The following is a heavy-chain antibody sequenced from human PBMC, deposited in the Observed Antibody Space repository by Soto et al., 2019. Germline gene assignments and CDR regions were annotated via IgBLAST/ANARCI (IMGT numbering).Heavy chain of an antibody. CDR2: IYYSGST. D-gene: IGHD4-17*01. CDR1: GGSIRNDY. Sequence: SETLSLTCTVSGGSIRNDYWSWIRQPPGKGLEWIGYIYYSGSTNYNPSLKSRVTISVDTSKNQFSLKLNSVTAADTAVYYCARENYGDFFDYWGQGTLVT. CDR3: ARENYGDFFDY. J-gene: IGHJ4*02. V-gene: IGHV4-59*01.